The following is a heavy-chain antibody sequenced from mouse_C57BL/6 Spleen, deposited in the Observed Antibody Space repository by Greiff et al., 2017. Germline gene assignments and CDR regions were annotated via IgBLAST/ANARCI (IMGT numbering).Heavy chain of an antibody. Sequence: EVQLQESGGGLVKPGGSLKLSCAASGFTFSSYAMSWVRQTPEKRLEWVATISDGGSYTYYPDNVKGRVTISRDNAKNNLYLQMSHLKSEDRAMYYCARDERTDYPPWFAYWGQGTLVTVSA. CDR3: ARDERTDYPPWFAY. D-gene: IGHD2-4*01. CDR1: GFTFSSYA. J-gene: IGHJ3*01. CDR2: ISDGGSYT. V-gene: IGHV5-4*01.